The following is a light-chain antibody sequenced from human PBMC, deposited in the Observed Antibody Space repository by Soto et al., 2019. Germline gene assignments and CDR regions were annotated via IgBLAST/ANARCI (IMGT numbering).Light chain of an antibody. J-gene: IGLJ1*01. CDR1: STDVGGYNA. CDR2: EVT. CDR3: NSFRVSHLYV. Sequence: QSVLSQPASVSGSPGQTITISCTGTSTDVGGYNAVSWYQHHPGKAPKLIIYEVTHRPSGVSDRFSASKSGNTASLTISGLQAEDEADYYCNSFRVSHLYVFGTGT. V-gene: IGLV2-14*01.